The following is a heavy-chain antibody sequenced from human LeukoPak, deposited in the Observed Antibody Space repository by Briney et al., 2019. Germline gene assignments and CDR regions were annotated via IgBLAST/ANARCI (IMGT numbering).Heavy chain of an antibody. J-gene: IGHJ6*02. CDR2: IYYSGST. V-gene: IGHV4-59*01. CDR1: GGSISSYY. Sequence: SETLSLTCTVSGGSISSYYWSWIRQPPGKGLEWIGYIYYSGSTNYNPSLKSRVTISVDTSKNQFSLKLSSVTAADTAVYYCARGGWGYYYYGMDVWGQGTTDTVSS. D-gene: IGHD6-19*01. CDR3: ARGGWGYYYYGMDV.